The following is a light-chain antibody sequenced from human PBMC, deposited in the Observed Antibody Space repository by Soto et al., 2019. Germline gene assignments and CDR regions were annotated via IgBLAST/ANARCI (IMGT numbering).Light chain of an antibody. CDR1: SGHSSYA. J-gene: IGLJ3*02. V-gene: IGLV4-69*01. Sequence: QSVLTQSPSASASLGASVKLTCTLSSGHSSYAIAWHQQQPEKGPRYLMKFTSDGSNSKGDGIPERFSGSSSGAERYLTISSLQSEDEADYYCQTWGTGIQVFGGDQADRP. CDR2: FTSDGSN. CDR3: QTWGTGIQV.